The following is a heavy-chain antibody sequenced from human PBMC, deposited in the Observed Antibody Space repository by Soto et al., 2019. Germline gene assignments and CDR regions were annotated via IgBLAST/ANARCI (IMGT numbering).Heavy chain of an antibody. CDR2: MNPNSGNT. V-gene: IGHV1-8*01. Sequence: ASVKVSCKASGYTFTSYDINWVRQATGQGLEWMGWMNPNSGNTGYAQKFQGRVTMTRNTSISTAYMELSSLRSEDTAVYYCAREYCSGGSCYSGLDYWGQGTLVTVSS. D-gene: IGHD2-15*01. J-gene: IGHJ4*02. CDR1: GYTFTSYD. CDR3: AREYCSGGSCYSGLDY.